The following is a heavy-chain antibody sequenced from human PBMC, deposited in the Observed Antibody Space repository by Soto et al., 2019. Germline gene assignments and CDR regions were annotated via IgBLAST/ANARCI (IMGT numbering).Heavy chain of an antibody. Sequence: LRLSCAASGFTFSSYWMHWVRQAPGKGLVWVSRINSDGSSTSYADSVKDRFTISRDNAKNTLYLQMNSLRAEDTAVYYCARDPDSSGWYFTQQIYYYYGMDVWGQGTTVTVSS. CDR3: ARDPDSSGWYFTQQIYYYYGMDV. CDR2: INSDGSST. CDR1: GFTFSSYW. D-gene: IGHD6-19*01. V-gene: IGHV3-74*01. J-gene: IGHJ6*02.